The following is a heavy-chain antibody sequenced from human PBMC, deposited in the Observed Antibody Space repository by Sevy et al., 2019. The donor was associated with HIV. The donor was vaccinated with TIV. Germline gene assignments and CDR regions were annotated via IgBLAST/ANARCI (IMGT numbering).Heavy chain of an antibody. J-gene: IGHJ3*02. Sequence: GGSLRLSCAASGFTFSSYAMSWVRQAPGKGLEWVSAISGSGGSTYYVDSVKGRFTISRANSKNTLYLQMNSLRAEDTAVYYCAKDLPYYYDSSGYYNDAFDIWGQGTMVTVSS. V-gene: IGHV3-23*01. CDR3: AKDLPYYYDSSGYYNDAFDI. CDR2: ISGSGGST. D-gene: IGHD3-22*01. CDR1: GFTFSSYA.